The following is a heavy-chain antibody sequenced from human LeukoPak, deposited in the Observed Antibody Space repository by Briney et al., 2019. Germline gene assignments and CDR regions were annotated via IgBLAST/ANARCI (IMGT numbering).Heavy chain of an antibody. V-gene: IGHV3-53*01. CDR2: IYSGDST. J-gene: IGHJ4*02. CDR1: GLTVSSNY. CDR3: AREAVTRNYFDY. D-gene: IGHD4-17*01. Sequence: GGSLRLSCGASGLTVSSNYMNWVRQAPGKGLEWVSVIYSGDSTYYADSVKGRFTISRDNSKNTLYLQMNSLRAEDTAVYYCAREAVTRNYFDYWGQGTLVTVSS.